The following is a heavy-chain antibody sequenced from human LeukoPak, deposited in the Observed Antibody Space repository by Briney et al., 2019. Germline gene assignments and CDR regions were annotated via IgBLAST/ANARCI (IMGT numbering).Heavy chain of an antibody. Sequence: GGSLRLSCAASGFTFSSYEMNWVRQAPGKGLEWVSYISSSGSTIYYADSVKGRFTISRDNAKNSLYLQMNSLRAEDTAVYYCARGSIAAAGTTCDYWGQGTLVTVSS. CDR1: GFTFSSYE. CDR2: ISSSGSTI. J-gene: IGHJ4*02. D-gene: IGHD6-13*01. V-gene: IGHV3-48*03. CDR3: ARGSIAAAGTTCDY.